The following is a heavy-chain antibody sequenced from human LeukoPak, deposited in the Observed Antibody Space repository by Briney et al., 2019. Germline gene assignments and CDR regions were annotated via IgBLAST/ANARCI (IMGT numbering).Heavy chain of an antibody. CDR3: ARYRVITNDYFDS. CDR1: GFTFGDYY. CDR2: ISNSGNTI. V-gene: IGHV3-11*01. D-gene: IGHD3-16*01. J-gene: IGHJ4*02. Sequence: GGSLRLSCAASGFTFGDYYMSWLRQAPGKGLEWVSYISNSGNTIKEADSVKGRFTISRDNAQNSPFLQMKSLRAEDTAVYYCARYRVITNDYFDSWGQGTLVTVSS.